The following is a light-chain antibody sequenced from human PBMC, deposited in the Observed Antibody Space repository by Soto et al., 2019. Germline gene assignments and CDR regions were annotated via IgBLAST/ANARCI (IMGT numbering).Light chain of an antibody. J-gene: IGKJ1*01. CDR1: QAIRTD. CDR3: LQEYSYPRT. CDR2: AAS. V-gene: IGKV1-6*01. Sequence: IQVXHSPSSLSASVGYRVTITCRASQAIRTDLGLYQQKPGKAPKLLIFAASNLYSGVPSRLTGSGSGTDFTLTINNLQAEDFATYYCLQEYSYPRTFGQVTKVAIK.